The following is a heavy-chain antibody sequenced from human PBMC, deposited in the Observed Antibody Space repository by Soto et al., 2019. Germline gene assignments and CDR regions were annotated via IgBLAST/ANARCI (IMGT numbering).Heavy chain of an antibody. CDR3: ARGTTVTTNYYYMDV. V-gene: IGHV4-59*01. J-gene: IGHJ6*03. Sequence: SETLSLTCTVSGGSISSYYWSWIRQPPGKGLEWIGYIYYSGSTNYNPSPKSRVTISVDTSKNQFSLKLSSVTAADTAVYYCARGTTVTTNYYYMDVWGKGTTVTVS. D-gene: IGHD4-17*01. CDR2: IYYSGST. CDR1: GGSISSYY.